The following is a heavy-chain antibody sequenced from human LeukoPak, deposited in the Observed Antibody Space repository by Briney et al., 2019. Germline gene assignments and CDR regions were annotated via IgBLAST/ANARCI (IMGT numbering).Heavy chain of an antibody. CDR2: IYSGDGT. Sequence: PGGSLRLSCAASGFSVSGSYMSWVRQPPGKGLEWVSTIYSGDGTYYADSVMGRFAISRDSSENTLNLHMNSLRAEDTAVYYCARDRGYAYGLYDAFDVWGQGTMVTVSS. CDR1: GFSVSGSY. J-gene: IGHJ3*01. V-gene: IGHV3-66*01. CDR3: ARDRGYAYGLYDAFDV. D-gene: IGHD5-18*01.